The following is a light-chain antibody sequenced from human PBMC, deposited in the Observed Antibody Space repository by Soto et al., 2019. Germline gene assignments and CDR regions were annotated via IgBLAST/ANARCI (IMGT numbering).Light chain of an antibody. CDR1: QGIDNW. CDR3: QQANTFPPT. V-gene: IGKV1-12*01. CDR2: TAS. Sequence: DIHMTQSPSSVSASIGDRVTITCRASQGIDNWLAWYQQKAGKAPKLLMYTASSLQSGVPSRFSGSGSGTDFTLTISDLQPEDSATYFCQQANTFPPTFGQGTKVDI. J-gene: IGKJ1*01.